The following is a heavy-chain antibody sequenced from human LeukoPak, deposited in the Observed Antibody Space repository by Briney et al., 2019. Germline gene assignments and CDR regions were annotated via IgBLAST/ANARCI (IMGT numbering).Heavy chain of an antibody. CDR1: AFTFSSYW. CDR2: INHNGNVN. J-gene: IGHJ6*02. CDR3: ARGGGLDV. D-gene: IGHD3-16*01. Sequence: GGSLRLSCAASAFTFSSYWMNWARQAPGKGLEWVASINHNGNVNYYVDSVKGRFTISRDNAKNSLYLQMSNLRAEDTAVYFCARGGGLDVWSQGATVTVSS. V-gene: IGHV3-7*03.